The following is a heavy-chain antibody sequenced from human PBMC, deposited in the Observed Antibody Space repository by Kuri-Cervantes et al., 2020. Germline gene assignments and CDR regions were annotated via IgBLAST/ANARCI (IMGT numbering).Heavy chain of an antibody. Sequence: SGSTLVKPTQTLTLTCTFSGFSLSTSGMRVSWIRQPPGKALEWLARIDWDDDKFYSTSLKTRLTISKDTSKNQVVLTMTNMDPVDTATYYCAPQRGSGINWFDPWGQGTLVTVSS. CDR1: GFSLSTSGMR. J-gene: IGHJ5*02. CDR2: IDWDDDK. CDR3: APQRGSGINWFDP. D-gene: IGHD6-19*01. V-gene: IGHV2-70*04.